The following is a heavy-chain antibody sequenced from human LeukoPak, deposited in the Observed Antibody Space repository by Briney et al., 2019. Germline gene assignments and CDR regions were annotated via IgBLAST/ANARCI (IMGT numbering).Heavy chain of an antibody. CDR2: IYYSGST. J-gene: IGHJ6*02. V-gene: IGHV4-39*01. Sequence: SETLSLTCTVSGGSISSSSYYWGWIHQPPGKGLEWIGSIYYSGSTYYNPSLKSRVTISVDTSKNQFSLKLSSVTAADTAVYYCVRVPAAPMYYYYGMDVWGQGTTVTVSS. D-gene: IGHD2-2*01. CDR1: GGSISSSSYY. CDR3: VRVPAAPMYYYYGMDV.